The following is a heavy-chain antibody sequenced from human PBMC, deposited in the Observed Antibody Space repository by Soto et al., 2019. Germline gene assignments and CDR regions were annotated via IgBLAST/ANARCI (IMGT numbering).Heavy chain of an antibody. CDR3: AKVQEATAVYYYYYYGMDV. CDR2: ISGSGGST. J-gene: IGHJ6*02. D-gene: IGHD5-12*01. Sequence: QPVGSLRLSCAASGFTFSSYAMSWVRQAPGKGLEWVSAISGSGGSTYYADSVKGRFTISRDNSKNTLYLQMNSLRAEDTAVYYCAKVQEATAVYYYYYYGMDVWGQGTTVTVSS. V-gene: IGHV3-23*01. CDR1: GFTFSSYA.